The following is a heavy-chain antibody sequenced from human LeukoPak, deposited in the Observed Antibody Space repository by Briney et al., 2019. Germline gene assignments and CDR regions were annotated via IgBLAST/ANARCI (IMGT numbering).Heavy chain of an antibody. D-gene: IGHD3-10*01. V-gene: IGHV3-20*04. CDR3: ARRFALAFDI. Sequence: GGSLRLSCAASGFTFSSYSMNWVRQAPGKGLEWVSGINWNGGSTGYADSVKGRFTISRDNAKNSLYLQMNSLRAEDTALYYCARRFALAFDIWGQGTMVTVSS. CDR2: INWNGGST. J-gene: IGHJ3*02. CDR1: GFTFSSYS.